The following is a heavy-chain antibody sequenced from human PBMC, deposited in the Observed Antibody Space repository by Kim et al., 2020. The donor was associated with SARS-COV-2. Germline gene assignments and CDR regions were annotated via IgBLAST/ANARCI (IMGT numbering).Heavy chain of an antibody. CDR2: LSKEGHLA. CDR3: AIDVTRLVDY. J-gene: IGHJ4*02. V-gene: IGHV3-30*01. D-gene: IGHD6-19*01. Sequence: AVLSKEGHLAAYADSLKGRFTISRDNSKNILYLQMNSLGTDDTAVSYCAIDVTRLVDYWCPGTLVT.